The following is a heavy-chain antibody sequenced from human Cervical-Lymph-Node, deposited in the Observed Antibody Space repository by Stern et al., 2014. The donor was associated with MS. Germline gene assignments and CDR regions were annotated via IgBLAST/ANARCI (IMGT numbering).Heavy chain of an antibody. V-gene: IGHV4-31*01. CDR3: ARSSITIFRVVTAFDI. D-gene: IGHD3-3*01. J-gene: IGHJ3*02. CDR2: SYYPGSP. CDR1: GGSISSVGYH. Sequence: VQLVESGPGLVKPSQTLSLSCTVSGGSISSVGYHWNWIRQHPEKGLEWIGSSYYPGSPYLNPSLKSLAVISVDSSKNQFSLNLTSVTAADTAVYYCARSSITIFRVVTAFDIWGQGTMVSVSS.